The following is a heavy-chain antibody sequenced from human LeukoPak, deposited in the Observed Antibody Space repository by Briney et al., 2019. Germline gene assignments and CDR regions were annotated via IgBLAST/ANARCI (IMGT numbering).Heavy chain of an antibody. D-gene: IGHD1-1*01. V-gene: IGHV4-4*07. J-gene: IGHJ4*02. Sequence: PSETVSCQGSVSGGINSSMYWSWIGQPAGKGLEWIGRIYTSGSTNYNPSLKSRVTMSVDTSKNQFSLKLSSVTAADTAVYYCAIEERSPYYFVYWGQGTLVTVSS. CDR3: AIEERSPYYFVY. CDR2: IYTSGST. CDR1: GGINSSMY.